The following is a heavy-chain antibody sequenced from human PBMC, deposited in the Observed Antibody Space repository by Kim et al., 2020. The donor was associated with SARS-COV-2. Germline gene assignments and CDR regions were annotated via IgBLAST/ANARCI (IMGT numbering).Heavy chain of an antibody. CDR3: ARESTSYRDFE. J-gene: IGHJ1*01. D-gene: IGHD3-3*01. V-gene: IGHV1-46*01. Sequence: ASVKVSCKAVGDSFTTNFIHWVRQVPGQGLEWVGIINSGGGGTSYPRELQGRATVTMDRSTNTVYLELNSLRLDDTAVYMCARESTSYRDFEWGQATLVTVSS. CDR1: GDSFTTNF. CDR2: INSGGGGT.